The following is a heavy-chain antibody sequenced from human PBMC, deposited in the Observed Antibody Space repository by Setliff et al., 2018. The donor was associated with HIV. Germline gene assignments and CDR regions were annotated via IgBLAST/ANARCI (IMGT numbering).Heavy chain of an antibody. CDR1: GASISSSSHH. CDR2: IYYTGST. D-gene: IGHD3-3*01. J-gene: IGHJ6*03. CDR3: ARSPPTTFWSGYTYYYYMDV. Sequence: PSETLSLTCTVSGASISSSSHHWAWIRQPPGKGLEYIGNIYYTGSTHHNPSLESRVATSVDTSKNQFSLKLNSVTAADTAVYYCARSPPTTFWSGYTYYYYMDVWGKGTTVTVSS. V-gene: IGHV4-39*07.